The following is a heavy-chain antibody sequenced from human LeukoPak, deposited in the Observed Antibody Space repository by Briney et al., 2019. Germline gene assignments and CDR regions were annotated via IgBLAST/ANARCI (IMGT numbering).Heavy chain of an antibody. CDR3: ARVNGNGGNSGRGYYYYYMDV. D-gene: IGHD4-23*01. CDR1: GGSISSYY. V-gene: IGHV4-59*01. CDR2: IYYSGST. J-gene: IGHJ6*03. Sequence: SETLSLTCTVSGGSISSYYWSWIRQPPGKGLEWIGYIYYSGSTNYNPSLKSRVTISVDTSKNQFSLKLSSVTAADTAVYYCARVNGNGGNSGRGYYYYYMDVWGKGTTVTVSS.